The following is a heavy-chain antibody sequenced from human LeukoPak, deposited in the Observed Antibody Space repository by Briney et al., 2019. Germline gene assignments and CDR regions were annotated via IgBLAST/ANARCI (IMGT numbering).Heavy chain of an antibody. V-gene: IGHV4-39*07. CDR2: IYYSGST. Sequence: SETLSLTCTVSGPSIRSTIFYWGWIRQPPGKGLEWIGSIYYSGSTYYNPSLKSRVTLSVDTSKNHFSLDLSSVTAADTAVYYCARDLYSSRTNDAFVIWGRGTMVTVSS. J-gene: IGHJ3*02. CDR1: GPSIRSTIFY. CDR3: ARDLYSSRTNDAFVI. D-gene: IGHD6-13*01.